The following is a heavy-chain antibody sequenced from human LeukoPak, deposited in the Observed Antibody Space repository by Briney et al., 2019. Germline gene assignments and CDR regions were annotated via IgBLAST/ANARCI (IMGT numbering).Heavy chain of an antibody. D-gene: IGHD1-14*01. CDR1: GFTFSSYA. CDR3: AKATGYLL. J-gene: IGHJ4*02. CDR2: ISNSDYST. Sequence: GGSLRLSCAASGFTFSSYAMSWVRQAPGKGLEWVSTISNSDYSTYYADSVKGRFTISRANSENTLYLQMNNLRAEDTAVYYCAKATGYLLWGQGALVTVSS. V-gene: IGHV3-23*01.